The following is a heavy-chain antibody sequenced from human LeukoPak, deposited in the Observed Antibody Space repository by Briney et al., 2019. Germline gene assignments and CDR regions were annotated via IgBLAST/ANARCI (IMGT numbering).Heavy chain of an antibody. Sequence: GGSLRLSCAASGFTFNSYWMHWVRQAPGKGLVWVSRINSDGRGTNYADSVKGRFTVSRDNAKNTLYLQMNSLRAEDTAVYYCAREYSSGWYRDWGQGTLVTVSS. D-gene: IGHD6-19*01. V-gene: IGHV3-74*01. CDR3: AREYSSGWYRD. CDR2: INSDGRGT. CDR1: GFTFNSYW. J-gene: IGHJ4*02.